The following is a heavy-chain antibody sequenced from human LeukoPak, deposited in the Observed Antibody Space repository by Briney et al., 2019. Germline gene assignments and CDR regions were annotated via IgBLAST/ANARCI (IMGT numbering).Heavy chain of an antibody. J-gene: IGHJ4*02. CDR1: GYSFTSYW. CDR2: IYPGDSDT. D-gene: IGHD2-8*01. CDR3: ARDVGYCTNGVCYTRFDY. Sequence: GESLKISCKGSGYSFTSYWIGWVRQMPGKGQEWMGIIYPGDSDTRYSPSFQGQVTISADKSISTAYLQWSSLKASDTAMYYCARDVGYCTNGVCYTRFDYWGQGTLVTVSS. V-gene: IGHV5-51*01.